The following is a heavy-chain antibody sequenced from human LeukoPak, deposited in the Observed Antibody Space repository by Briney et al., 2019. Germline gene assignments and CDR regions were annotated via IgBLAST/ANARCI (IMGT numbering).Heavy chain of an antibody. Sequence: SETLSLTCAVSGYSISSGYYWGWIRKPPGKGLEWIGSIYHSGSTYYNPSLKSRVTISVDTSKNQFSLKLSSVTAADTAVYYCARIGGFCGFGELCLDYWGQGTLVTVSS. CDR1: GYSISSGYY. CDR2: IYHSGST. D-gene: IGHD3-10*01. V-gene: IGHV4-38-2*01. J-gene: IGHJ4*02. CDR3: ARIGGFCGFGELCLDY.